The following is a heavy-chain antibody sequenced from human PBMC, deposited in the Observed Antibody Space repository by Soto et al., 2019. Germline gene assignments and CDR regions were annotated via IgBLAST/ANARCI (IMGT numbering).Heavy chain of an antibody. Sequence: ASVKVSCKASGYTFTSYGISWVRQAPGQGLEWMGWISAYNGNTNYAQKLQGRVTMTTDTSTSTAYMELRSLRSDDTAVYYCARDLLVSPIRYSYFDYWGQGTLVTVSS. D-gene: IGHD4-17*01. J-gene: IGHJ4*02. V-gene: IGHV1-18*01. CDR1: GYTFTSYG. CDR2: ISAYNGNT. CDR3: ARDLLVSPIRYSYFDY.